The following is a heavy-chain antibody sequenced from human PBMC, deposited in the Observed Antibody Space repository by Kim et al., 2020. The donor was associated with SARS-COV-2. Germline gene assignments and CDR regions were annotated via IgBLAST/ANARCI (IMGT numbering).Heavy chain of an antibody. V-gene: IGHV4-59*01. J-gene: IGHJ6*02. Sequence: SETLSLTCTVSGGSISSYYWSWIRQPPGKGLEWIGYIYYSGSTNYNPSLKSRVTISVDTSKNQFSLKLSSVTAADTAVYYCARSSGWAPYSGMDVWGQGTTVTVSS. CDR3: ARSSGWAPYSGMDV. D-gene: IGHD6-19*01. CDR2: IYYSGST. CDR1: GGSISSYY.